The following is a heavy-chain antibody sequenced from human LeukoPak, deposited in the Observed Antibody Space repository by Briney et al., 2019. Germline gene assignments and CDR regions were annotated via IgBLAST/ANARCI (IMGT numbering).Heavy chain of an antibody. V-gene: IGHV3-13*01. J-gene: IGHJ6*02. CDR3: ARGHLRFLEWLSPSYGMDV. CDR1: GFTFSSYD. D-gene: IGHD3-3*01. CDR2: IGTAGDT. Sequence: GGSLRLSCAASGFTFSSYDMHWVRQATGKGLEWVSAIGTAGDTYYPGSVKGRFTISRENAKNSLYFQMNSLRAGDTAVYYCARGHLRFLEWLSPSYGMDVWGQGTRVTVSS.